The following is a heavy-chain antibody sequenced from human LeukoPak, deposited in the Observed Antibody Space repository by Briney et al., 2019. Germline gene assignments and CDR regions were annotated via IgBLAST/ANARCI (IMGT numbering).Heavy chain of an antibody. J-gene: IGHJ4*02. D-gene: IGHD3-22*01. CDR2: INPNSGGT. V-gene: IGHV1-2*06. CDR3: AREGSAIVVVITPLDY. CDR1: GYTFTGYY. Sequence: ASVKVSCKASGYTFTGYYMHWVRQAPGQGLEWMGRINPNSGGTNYAQKFQGRVTMTRDTSISTAYMELSRLRSDDTAVYYCAREGSAIVVVITPLDYWGQGTLVTVSS.